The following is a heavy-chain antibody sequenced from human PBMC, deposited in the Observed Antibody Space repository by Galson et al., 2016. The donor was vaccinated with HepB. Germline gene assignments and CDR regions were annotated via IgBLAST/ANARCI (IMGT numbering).Heavy chain of an antibody. CDR3: GRDRGYCSDHSCYGHGGVDV. CDR2: IWYDATNT. CDR1: GFSFSNYG. V-gene: IGHV3-33*01. Sequence: SLRLSCAGSGFSFSNYGMHWVRQAPGKGLEWVAVIWYDATNTVYVDSVKGRFTISKDNFKNTLDLQMNSLRVEDTAVYYCGRDRGYCSDHSCYGHGGVDVWGQGTTVTVSS. J-gene: IGHJ6*02. D-gene: IGHD2-15*01.